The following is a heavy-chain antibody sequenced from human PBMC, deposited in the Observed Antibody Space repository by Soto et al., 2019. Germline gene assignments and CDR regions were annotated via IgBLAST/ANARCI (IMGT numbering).Heavy chain of an antibody. J-gene: IGHJ4*02. Sequence: QVPLQESGPGLVKPSQNLSLTCSVSGGSITTGGYYWSWIRQPPGKGLEWIGYIYNSGDTYYNPSLKSRVIISVYTSKNQFSLKLSSVTAADTAVYYCARDSGDGYNRIDYWCQGTLVTVSS. CDR1: GGSITTGGYY. CDR3: ARDSGDGYNRIDY. CDR2: IYNSGDT. D-gene: IGHD1-1*01. V-gene: IGHV4-31*03.